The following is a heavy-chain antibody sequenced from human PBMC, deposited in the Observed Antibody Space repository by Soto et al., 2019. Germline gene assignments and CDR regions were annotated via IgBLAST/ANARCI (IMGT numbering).Heavy chain of an antibody. CDR2: ISSSSSSI. D-gene: IGHD4-17*01. J-gene: IGHJ4*02. CDR1: GGKFRSFA. V-gene: IGHV3-21*01. CDR3: ERGLNHGLDY. Sequence: GWPQRHSWAAAGGKFRSFAMNWVRQARGNGLEWVSTISSSSSSIDYTDSVKGRFTISRDNAKNSLYLQMSSLRDEYTAVYYCERGLNHGLDYCGLRPLVTGAS.